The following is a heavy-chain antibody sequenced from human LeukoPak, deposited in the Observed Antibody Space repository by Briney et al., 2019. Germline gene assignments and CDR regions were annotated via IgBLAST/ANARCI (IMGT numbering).Heavy chain of an antibody. V-gene: IGHV3-23*01. CDR2: ISGSGGST. CDR1: GFTFSSYA. J-gene: IGHJ4*02. D-gene: IGHD3-10*01. Sequence: GGSLRLSCAASGFTFSSYAMSWVRQAPGKGLEWVSAISGSGGSTYYADSVKGRFTISRDNSKNTLYLQMNSLRAEDTAVYYCAKDWRGLWFGESPSYFDYWGQGTLVTVSS. CDR3: AKDWRGLWFGESPSYFDY.